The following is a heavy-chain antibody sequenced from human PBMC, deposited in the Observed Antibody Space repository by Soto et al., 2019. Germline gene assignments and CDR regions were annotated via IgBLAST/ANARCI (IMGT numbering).Heavy chain of an antibody. V-gene: IGHV1-18*01. CDR3: ARVYYYGSGSPGFDY. J-gene: IGHJ4*02. CDR1: GYAFTSYG. D-gene: IGHD3-10*01. CDR2: ISAYNGNT. Sequence: GASVKVSCKASGYAFTSYGISWVRQAPGQGLEWMGWISAYNGNTNYAQKLQGRVTMTTDTSTSTAYMELRSLRSDDTAVYYCARVYYYGSGSPGFDYWGQGTLVTVSS.